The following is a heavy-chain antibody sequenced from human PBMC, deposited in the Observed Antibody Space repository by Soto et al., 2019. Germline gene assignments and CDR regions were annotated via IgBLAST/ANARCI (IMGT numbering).Heavy chain of an antibody. V-gene: IGHV1-18*01. CDR1: GYTFTSYG. J-gene: IGHJ3*02. D-gene: IGHD3-22*01. CDR3: AGGSGYYYDSGGSFAFDI. CDR2: ISAYNGNT. Sequence: ASVKVSCKASGYTFTSYGISWVRQAPGQGLEWMGWISAYNGNTNYAQKLQGRVTMTTDTSTSTAYMELRSLRSDDTAVYYCAGGSGYYYDSGGSFAFDIWGQGTMVTVSS.